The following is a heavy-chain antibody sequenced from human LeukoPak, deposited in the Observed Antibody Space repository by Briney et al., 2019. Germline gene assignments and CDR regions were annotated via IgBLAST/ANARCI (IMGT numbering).Heavy chain of an antibody. CDR2: IYYSGST. Sequence: SETLSLTCTVSGGSISSSSYYWGWIRQPPGKGLEWIGSIYYSGSTYYNPSLKSRVTISVDTSKNQFSLKLSSVTAADTAVYYCARDDFLSGSSPPGYWGQGTLVTVSS. V-gene: IGHV4-39*07. D-gene: IGHD1-26*01. CDR3: ARDDFLSGSSPPGY. J-gene: IGHJ4*02. CDR1: GGSISSSSYY.